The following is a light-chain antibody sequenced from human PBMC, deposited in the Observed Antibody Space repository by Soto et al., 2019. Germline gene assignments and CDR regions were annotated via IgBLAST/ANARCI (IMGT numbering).Light chain of an antibody. CDR3: QQRSNWRRT. CDR1: QSVSSY. Sequence: EIVLTQSPATLSLSPGERATLSCRASQSVSSYLAWFQQKPGQAPRLLIYDASNRATGIPARFSGSGSGTDFTLTISSLEPEDLAVYYCQQRSNWRRTFGGGTKVEIK. J-gene: IGKJ4*01. V-gene: IGKV3-11*01. CDR2: DAS.